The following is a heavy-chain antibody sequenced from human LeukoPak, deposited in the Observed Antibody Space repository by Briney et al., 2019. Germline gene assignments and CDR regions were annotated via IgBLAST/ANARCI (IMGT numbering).Heavy chain of an antibody. V-gene: IGHV3-66*01. CDR3: ARGFSGYDPFDY. D-gene: IGHD5-12*01. CDR1: GFTVSGNY. CDR2: IYSGGTT. J-gene: IGHJ4*02. Sequence: HPGGSLRLSCAVSGFTVSGNYMSWVRQAPGKGLESVSVIYSGGTTYYADSVKGRFTISRDNSKNTLYLQMNSLRAEDTAVYYCARGFSGYDPFDYWGQGTLVTVPS.